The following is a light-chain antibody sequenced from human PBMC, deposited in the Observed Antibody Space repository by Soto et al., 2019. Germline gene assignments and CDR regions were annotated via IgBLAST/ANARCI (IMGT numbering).Light chain of an antibody. V-gene: IGKV2-28*01. CDR1: QSLLYGAGYMY. CDR2: LGS. CDR3: MQTLQTPYT. J-gene: IGKJ2*01. Sequence: DIVMTQSPLSLPVTPGEPASISCRSSQSLLYGAGYMYVDWYLQKPGQPPHLLLFLGSNRASGGPDRVSGSVSGTDFTLKISRVETEDVGIYYCMQTLQTPYTFGQGTKLEIK.